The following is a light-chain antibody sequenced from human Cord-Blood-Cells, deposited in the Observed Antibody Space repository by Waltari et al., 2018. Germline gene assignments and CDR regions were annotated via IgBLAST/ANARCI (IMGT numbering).Light chain of an antibody. CDR2: AGS. Sequence: QSALTQPASVSGSPGQSITISCTGTSSDVGSYNLVSWYQQHPGQAPKLMIYAGSKRPSGVSNRFSGSKSGNTASLTISGLQAEDEADYYCCSYAGSSTLVFGGGTKLTVL. CDR1: SSDVGSYNL. CDR3: CSYAGSSTLV. V-gene: IGLV2-23*01. J-gene: IGLJ3*02.